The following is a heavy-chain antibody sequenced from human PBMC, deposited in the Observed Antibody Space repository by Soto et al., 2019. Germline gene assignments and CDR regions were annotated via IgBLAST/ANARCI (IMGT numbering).Heavy chain of an antibody. V-gene: IGHV1-3*01. CDR2: INAGNGNT. Sequence: QVQLVQSGAEVKKPGASVKVSCKASGYTFTSYAMHWVRQAPGQRLEWMGWINAGNGNTKYSQKFQGRVTITRDTSASTAYMELSSLRSEDTAVYYCVRDDGVVLMGEYYYYGMDVWGQGTTVTVSS. D-gene: IGHD2-2*01. J-gene: IGHJ6*02. CDR3: VRDDGVVLMGEYYYYGMDV. CDR1: GYTFTSYA.